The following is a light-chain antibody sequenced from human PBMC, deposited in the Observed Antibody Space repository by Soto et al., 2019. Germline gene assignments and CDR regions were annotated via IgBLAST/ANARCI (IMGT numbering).Light chain of an antibody. CDR3: CSFERSITLV. J-gene: IGLJ2*01. CDR1: RSDVGSYNL. Sequence: QSALTQPASVSGSPGQSITISCTGSRSDVGSYNLVSWYQQLPGEAPKLMIYEGSKRPSGVSNRFSGSKSGNTASLTISGLQAEDEADYYCCSFERSITLVFGGGTKVTVL. CDR2: EGS. V-gene: IGLV2-23*01.